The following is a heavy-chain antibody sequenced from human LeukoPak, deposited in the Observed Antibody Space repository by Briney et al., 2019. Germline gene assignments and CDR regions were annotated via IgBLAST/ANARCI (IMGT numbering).Heavy chain of an antibody. Sequence: SETLSLTCAVSGYSISSGYYWGWIRQPPGKGLEWIGSIYHSGSTYYNPSLKSRVTISVDTSKNQFSLKLSSVTAADTAVYYCARSLPGGYYYYYMDVWGKGTTVTVSS. CDR1: GYSISSGYY. CDR3: ARSLPGGYYYYYMDV. V-gene: IGHV4-38-2*01. J-gene: IGHJ6*03. D-gene: IGHD3-10*01. CDR2: IYHSGST.